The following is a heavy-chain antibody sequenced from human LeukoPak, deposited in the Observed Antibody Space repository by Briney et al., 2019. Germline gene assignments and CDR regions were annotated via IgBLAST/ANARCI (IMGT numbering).Heavy chain of an antibody. CDR3: ARSAGRWRKNFDY. CDR1: GGTFSSYA. Sequence: ASVKVSCKASGGTFSSYAISWVRQAPGQGLEWMGWINPNSGGTNYAQKFQGRVTMTRDTSISTAYMELSRLRSDDTAVYYCARSAGRWRKNFDYWGQGTLVTVSS. V-gene: IGHV1-2*02. J-gene: IGHJ4*02. D-gene: IGHD3-10*01. CDR2: INPNSGGT.